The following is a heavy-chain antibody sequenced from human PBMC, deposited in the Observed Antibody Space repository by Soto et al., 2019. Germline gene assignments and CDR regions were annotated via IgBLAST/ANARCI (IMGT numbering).Heavy chain of an antibody. CDR3: ARDWHSSGLFDP. V-gene: IGHV4-59*01. Sequence: KTSETLSLTCSVSGASITTYYWSWIRQPPGKGLERIGSISYSGSTKYNPSLESRVMISLDTSKNQFSLRLTSVTAADTALYYCARDWHSSGLFDPWGQGALVTVSS. J-gene: IGHJ5*02. CDR1: GASITTYY. D-gene: IGHD3-10*01. CDR2: ISYSGST.